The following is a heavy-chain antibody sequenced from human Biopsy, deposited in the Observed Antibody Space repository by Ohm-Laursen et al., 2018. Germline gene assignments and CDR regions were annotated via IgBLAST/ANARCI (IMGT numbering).Heavy chain of an antibody. CDR2: ISYTGYT. J-gene: IGHJ4*02. V-gene: IGHV4-59*11. D-gene: IGHD4-23*01. CDR1: GGSLSGHY. Sequence: TLSLTCTVSGGSLSGHYWSWIRQPPGKGLEWIGHISYTGYTSYNASLKSRVTISVDTSRNHFSLRLSPLTAPDTAVYYCARGSNDFGGLYFPRWGQGTLLTVSS. CDR3: ARGSNDFGGLYFPR.